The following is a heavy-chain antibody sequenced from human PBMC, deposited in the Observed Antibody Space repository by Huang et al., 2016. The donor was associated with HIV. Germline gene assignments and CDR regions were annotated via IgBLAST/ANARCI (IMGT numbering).Heavy chain of an antibody. CDR2: IGGNSGDI. D-gene: IGHD2-8*01. CDR1: GFAFSQYA. V-gene: IGHV3-9*01. Sequence: EVQLVESGGGLVQPGWSLRLSCAASGFAFSQYAVHWVGQAPGEGRGWGAGIGGNSGDIAYAASVRGRFVISRDNAKKSLYLKMNGLRFEDTALYFCVIMDDYFDYWGQGVLVGVSS. CDR3: VIMDDYFDY. J-gene: IGHJ4*02.